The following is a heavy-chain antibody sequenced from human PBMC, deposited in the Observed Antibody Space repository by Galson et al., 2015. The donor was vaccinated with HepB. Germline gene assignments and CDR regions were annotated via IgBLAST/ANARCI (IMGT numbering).Heavy chain of an antibody. CDR1: GFTFSEHF. J-gene: IGHJ3*02. Sequence: SLRLSCAASGFTFSEHFMDWVRQAPGKGLEWVGRSRKRGNSYITEYAASVKGRFTISRDDSKNSLYLLMNSLKTEDTAVYYCVREGTYYYDSSGYRGALDMWGQGTVVTVSS. CDR2: SRKRGNSYIT. V-gene: IGHV3-72*01. D-gene: IGHD3-22*01. CDR3: VREGTYYYDSSGYRGALDM.